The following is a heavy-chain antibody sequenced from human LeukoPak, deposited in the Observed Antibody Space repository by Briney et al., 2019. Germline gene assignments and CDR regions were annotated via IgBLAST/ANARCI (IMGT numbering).Heavy chain of an antibody. V-gene: IGHV1-3*01. D-gene: IGHD4-17*01. CDR2: INAGNGKT. Sequence: ASVKVSCTASGYIFSDYAIQWVRQAPGQGLEWMGWINAGNGKTKYSQKFQGRVTITRDTSASTDYMEMSGLRSEDTAVYYCARARWTSTVTTYYLDYWGQGTLVTVSS. J-gene: IGHJ4*02. CDR1: GYIFSDYA. CDR3: ARARWTSTVTTYYLDY.